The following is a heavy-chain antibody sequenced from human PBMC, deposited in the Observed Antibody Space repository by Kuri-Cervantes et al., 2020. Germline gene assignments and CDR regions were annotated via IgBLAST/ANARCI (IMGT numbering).Heavy chain of an antibody. J-gene: IGHJ4*02. Sequence: ASVKVSCKASGGTFSSYAISWVRQAPGQGLEWMGWINPNSGGINYAQKFQGWVTMTRDTSISTAYMELRSLRSDDTAVYYCARDNGPMVQGVIYWGQGTLVTVSS. V-gene: IGHV1-2*04. CDR3: ARDNGPMVQGVIY. CDR2: INPNSGGI. D-gene: IGHD3-10*01. CDR1: GGTFSSYA.